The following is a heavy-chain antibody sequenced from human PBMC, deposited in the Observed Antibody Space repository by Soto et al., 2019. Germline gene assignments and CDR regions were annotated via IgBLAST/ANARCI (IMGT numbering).Heavy chain of an antibody. CDR3: ARGYTAMGTVGGEGFDY. V-gene: IGHV1-69*01. Sequence: QVQLVQSGAEVKKPGSSVKVSCKASGGTFSSYAISWVRQAPGQGLEWMGGIIPIFGTANYAQKFQGRVTITADESTSTAYMEQSSLRSEDTAVYYCARGYTAMGTVGGEGFDYWGQGTLVTVSS. D-gene: IGHD5-18*01. CDR2: IIPIFGTA. CDR1: GGTFSSYA. J-gene: IGHJ4*02.